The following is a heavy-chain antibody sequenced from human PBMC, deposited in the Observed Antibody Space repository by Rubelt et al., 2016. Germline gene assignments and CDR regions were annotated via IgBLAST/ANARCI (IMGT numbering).Heavy chain of an antibody. J-gene: IGHJ5*02. Sequence: QVQLVQSGAEVKEPGASIKVSCKTSGYSFKRYAISWVRPAPGQGLEWMGWIRTYNGDTRYAQNFQGRVTMTTDTSTSTAYMGLSSRRSEDTAVYYCATGGDFGVVIPNWFDPWGQGTLVTVSS. CDR1: GYSFKRYA. D-gene: IGHD3-3*01. CDR3: ATGGDFGVVIPNWFDP. CDR2: IRTYNGDT. V-gene: IGHV1-18*01.